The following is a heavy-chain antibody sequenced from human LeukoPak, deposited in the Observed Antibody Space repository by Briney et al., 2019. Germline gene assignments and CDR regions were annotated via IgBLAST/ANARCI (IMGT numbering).Heavy chain of an antibody. V-gene: IGHV3-23*01. CDR1: GFTITTNY. D-gene: IGHD1-26*01. CDR3: AKGKWELPVTFDY. CDR2: ISGSGGST. Sequence: GGSLRLSCAASGFTITTNYMNWVRQAPGKGLEWVSAISGSGGSTYYADSVKGRFTISRDNSKNTLYLQMNSLRAEDTAVYYCAKGKWELPVTFDYWGQGTLVTVSS. J-gene: IGHJ4*02.